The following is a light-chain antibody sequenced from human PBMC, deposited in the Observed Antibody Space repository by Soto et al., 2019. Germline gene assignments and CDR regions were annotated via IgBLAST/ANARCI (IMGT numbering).Light chain of an antibody. J-gene: IGLJ1*01. CDR1: SSDVGGYNY. V-gene: IGLV2-8*01. Sequence: QFVLTQPPSASGSPGQSVAISCIGTSSDVGGYNYVSWYQQHPGKAPKLMIYEVNKRPSGVPDRFSGSKSGNTASLTVSGLQAEDEADYYCSSYAGSSNVFGTGTKLTVL. CDR3: SSYAGSSNV. CDR2: EVN.